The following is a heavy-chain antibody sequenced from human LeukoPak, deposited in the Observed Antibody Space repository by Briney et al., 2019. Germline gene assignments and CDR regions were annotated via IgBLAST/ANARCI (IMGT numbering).Heavy chain of an antibody. CDR3: ARARYYDILTGYYQGKYYFDY. J-gene: IGHJ4*02. CDR2: INPNSGGT. D-gene: IGHD3-9*01. V-gene: IGHV1-2*02. Sequence: GASVKVSCKASGYTFTGYYMHWVRLAPGQGLEWMGWINPNSGGTNYAQKLQGRVTMTTDTSTSTAYMELRSLRSDDTAVYYCARARYYDILTGYYQGKYYFDYWGQGTLVTVSS. CDR1: GYTFTGYY.